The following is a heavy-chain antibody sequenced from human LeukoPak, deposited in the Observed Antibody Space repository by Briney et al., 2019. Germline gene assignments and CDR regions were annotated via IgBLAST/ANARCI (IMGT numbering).Heavy chain of an antibody. CDR3: AQRHSRGWFYFVY. CDR2: FSDSGTST. Sequence: GGSLRLSCAASGFSSSSYAMSWVRQAPGKELEWVSSFSDSGTSTFYADSVKGRFTISRDSSKNTLYLQMNSLRAEDTAVYYCAQRHSRGWFYFVYWGQGTLVTVSS. V-gene: IGHV3-23*01. D-gene: IGHD6-19*01. J-gene: IGHJ4*02. CDR1: GFSSSSYA.